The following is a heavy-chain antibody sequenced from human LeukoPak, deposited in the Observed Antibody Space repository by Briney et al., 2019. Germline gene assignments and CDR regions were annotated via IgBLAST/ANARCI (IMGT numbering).Heavy chain of an antibody. Sequence: GGSLRLSCAASGFTFSSYGMHWVRQAPGKGLEWVAFIRYDRSNKYYADSVKGRFTISRDNSKNTLYLQMNSLRAEDTAVYYCAILDLTGTTMPGADYYFDYWGQGTLVTVSS. V-gene: IGHV3-30*02. J-gene: IGHJ4*02. CDR2: IRYDRSNK. CDR1: GFTFSSYG. D-gene: IGHD1-20*01. CDR3: AILDLTGTTMPGADYYFDY.